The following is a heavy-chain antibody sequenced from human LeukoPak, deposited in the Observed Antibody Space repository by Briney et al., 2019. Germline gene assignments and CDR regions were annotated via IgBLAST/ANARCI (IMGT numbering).Heavy chain of an antibody. Sequence: ASVKVSCKASGYTFTSYGISWVRQAPGQGLEWMGWISAYNGNTNYAQKLQGRVTMTTDTSTSTAYMELRSLRSDDTAVYYCARDGEDILTGYYQLGLDYWGQGTLVTVSS. V-gene: IGHV1-18*01. D-gene: IGHD3-9*01. CDR3: ARDGEDILTGYYQLGLDY. CDR2: ISAYNGNT. CDR1: GYTFTSYG. J-gene: IGHJ4*02.